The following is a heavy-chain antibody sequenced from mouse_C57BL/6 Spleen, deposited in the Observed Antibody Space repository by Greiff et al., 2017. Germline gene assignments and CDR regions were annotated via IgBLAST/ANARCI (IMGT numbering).Heavy chain of an antibody. CDR3: ARGDDWFAY. CDR2: INPYNGDT. J-gene: IGHJ3*01. D-gene: IGHD3-3*01. Sequence: EVKLVESGPELVKPGDSVKISCKASGYSFTGYFMNWVMQSHGKSLEWIGRINPYNGDTFYNQKFKGKATLTVDKSSSTAHMELRSLTSEDSAVYYCARGDDWFAYWGQGTLVTVSA. V-gene: IGHV1-20*01. CDR1: GYSFTGYF.